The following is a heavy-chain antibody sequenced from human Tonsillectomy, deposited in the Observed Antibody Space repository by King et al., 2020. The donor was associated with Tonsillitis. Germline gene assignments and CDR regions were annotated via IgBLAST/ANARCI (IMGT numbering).Heavy chain of an antibody. CDR2: ISYSGNT. J-gene: IGHJ6*03. CDR1: GGSISSAGYY. Sequence: QLQESGPGLVKPSQTLSLTCTVSGGSISSAGYYWSWIRQHPGKGLEWIGYISYSGNTFYKPSLKSRLIISVDTSKNQFSLKVYSVNAADTAVYYCASTSPPYYYYYMDVWGKGTTVIVSS. CDR3: ASTSPPYYYYYMDV. V-gene: IGHV4-31*03. D-gene: IGHD3-3*01.